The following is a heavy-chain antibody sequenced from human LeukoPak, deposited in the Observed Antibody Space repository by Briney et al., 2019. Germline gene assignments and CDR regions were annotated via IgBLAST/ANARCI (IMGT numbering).Heavy chain of an antibody. V-gene: IGHV1-18*01. CDR2: ISAYNGNT. D-gene: IGHD1-1*01. Sequence: GASVKVSCKASGYTFTSYAMHWVRQAPGQGLEWMGWISAYNGNTNYAQKLQGRVTMTRDTSTSTVYMELSSLRSEDTAVYYCARFNESDAFDIWGQGTMVTVSS. CDR1: GYTFTSYA. J-gene: IGHJ3*02. CDR3: ARFNESDAFDI.